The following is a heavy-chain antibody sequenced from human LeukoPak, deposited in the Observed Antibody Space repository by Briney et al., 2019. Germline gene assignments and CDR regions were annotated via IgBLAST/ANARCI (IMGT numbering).Heavy chain of an antibody. D-gene: IGHD6-19*01. CDR2: ISGSGGST. CDR3: AKGFEMGAVAGNLDY. V-gene: IGHV3-23*01. CDR1: GFTFSSYA. Sequence: GGSLRLSCAASGFTFSSYAMHWVRQAPGKGLEWVSAISGSGGSTYYADSVKGRFTISRDNSKNTLYLQMNSLRAEDTAVYYCAKGFEMGAVAGNLDYWGQGTLVTVSS. J-gene: IGHJ4*02.